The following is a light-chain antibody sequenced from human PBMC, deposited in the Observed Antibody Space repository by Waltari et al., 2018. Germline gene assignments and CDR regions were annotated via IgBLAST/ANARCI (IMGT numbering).Light chain of an antibody. V-gene: IGKV3-11*01. Sequence: EIVLTQSPATLSLSPGERATLSCRASQRVSSSLAWYQHKPGQAPRLLSYDAYISVTAMPARFSGSESGTSFTLTSSSVEPEDFAVYYCQQRSKWPWAFGQGTKVESK. CDR3: QQRSKWPWA. CDR1: QRVSSS. CDR2: DAY. J-gene: IGKJ1*01.